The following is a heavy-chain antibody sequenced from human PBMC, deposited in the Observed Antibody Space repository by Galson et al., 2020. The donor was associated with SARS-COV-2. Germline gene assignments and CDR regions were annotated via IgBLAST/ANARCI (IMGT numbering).Heavy chain of an antibody. CDR1: GGSISDYH. J-gene: IGHJ6*03. CDR3: ARGLHSSSPYYYYYMDV. CDR2: IHNSGSS. V-gene: IGHV4-59*12. Sequence: SETLSLTCTVSGGSISDYHWTWIRQSPGKGLEWIGYIHNSGSSNYNPSLKSRVTISVDTSKNQFSLKLSSVTAADTAVYYCARGLHSSSPYYYYYMDVWGKGTTVTVSS. D-gene: IGHD6-13*01.